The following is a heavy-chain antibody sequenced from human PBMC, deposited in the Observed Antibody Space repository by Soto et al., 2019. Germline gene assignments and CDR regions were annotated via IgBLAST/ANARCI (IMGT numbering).Heavy chain of an antibody. CDR3: ARLPTGYPNWFDP. CDR1: GASISTNHHN. J-gene: IGHJ5*02. V-gene: IGHV4-39*01. CDR2: IHYRVDT. Sequence: QVQLQGSGPGLVRPSETLSLTCTVSGASISTNHHNWAWVRQPPGTGLEWMGNIHYRVDTYFKPSLWSRLSMSVDTSKNQFSLKLTSVTAADTAVYYCARLPTGYPNWFDPWGQGTLVTVTS. D-gene: IGHD3-9*01.